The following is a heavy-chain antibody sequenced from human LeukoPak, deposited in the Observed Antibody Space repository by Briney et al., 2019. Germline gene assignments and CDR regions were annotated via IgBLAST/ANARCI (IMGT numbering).Heavy chain of an antibody. V-gene: IGHV4-38-2*02. CDR3: ARTYYGDNWFDP. CDR1: GYSISSGYY. Sequence: ASETLSHTCTVSGYSISSGYYWGWIRQPPGKGLEWIGSIYHSGSTYYNPSLKSRVTISVDTSKNQFSLNLISVTAADTAVYYCARTYYGDNWFDPWGQGTLVTVSP. CDR2: IYHSGST. J-gene: IGHJ5*02. D-gene: IGHD3-10*01.